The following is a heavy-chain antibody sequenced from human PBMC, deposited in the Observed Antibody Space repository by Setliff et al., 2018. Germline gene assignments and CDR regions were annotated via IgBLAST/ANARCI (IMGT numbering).Heavy chain of an antibody. J-gene: IGHJ4*02. CDR1: GGSIGPHY. CDR3: ARGGTFRYFDY. V-gene: IGHV4-59*11. Sequence: ASETLSLTCTVSGGSIGPHYWSWIRQAPGKGLEWIGHVYYSGAANYNPSLKSRVTVSVDTSKNQFSLRLISVTAADTAVYYCARGGTFRYFDYWGQGTPVTVS. D-gene: IGHD5-12*01. CDR2: VYYSGAA.